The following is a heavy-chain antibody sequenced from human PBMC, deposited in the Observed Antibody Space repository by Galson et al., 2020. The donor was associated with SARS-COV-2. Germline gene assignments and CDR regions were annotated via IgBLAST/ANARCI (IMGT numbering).Heavy chain of an antibody. J-gene: IGHJ6*03. CDR2: IYHSGST. V-gene: IGHV4-4*02. Sequence: SETLSLTCAVSGGSISSSNWWNWVRQPPGKGLEWIGKIYHSGSTNYNPSLKSRVTISVDKSKNQFSLKLSSVTAADTAVYYCASHLPHIMPYYYYDMDVWGKGTTVTVSS. D-gene: IGHD2-2*01. CDR1: GGSISSSNW. CDR3: ASHLPHIMPYYYYDMDV.